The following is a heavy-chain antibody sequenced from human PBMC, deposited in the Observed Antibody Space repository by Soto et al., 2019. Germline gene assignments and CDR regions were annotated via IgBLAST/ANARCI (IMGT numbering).Heavy chain of an antibody. J-gene: IGHJ6*02. CDR3: ARQQLGASAELYYYYGMDV. Sequence: GASVKVSCKASGYTFTGYYMHWVRQAPGQGLEWMGWINPNSGGTNYAQKFQGWVTMTRDTSISTAYMELSRLRSDDTAVYYCARQQLGASAELYYYYGMDVWGQGTTVTVSS. CDR2: INPNSGGT. D-gene: IGHD6-13*01. CDR1: GYTFTGYY. V-gene: IGHV1-2*04.